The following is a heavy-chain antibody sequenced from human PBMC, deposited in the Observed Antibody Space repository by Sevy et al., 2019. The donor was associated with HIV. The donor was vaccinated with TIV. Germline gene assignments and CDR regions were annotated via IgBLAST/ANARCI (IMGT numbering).Heavy chain of an antibody. V-gene: IGHV1-3*01. D-gene: IGHD1-20*01. CDR1: GYTFTSYA. CDR3: ARGDNWNDGYYYYYYVDV. J-gene: IGHJ6*03. Sequence: ASVKVSRKASGYTFTSYAMHWVRQAPGQRLEWMGWINAGNGNTKYSQKFQGRVTITRDTSASTAYMELSSLRSEDTAVYYCARGDNWNDGYYYYYYVDVWGKGTTVTVSS. CDR2: INAGNGNT.